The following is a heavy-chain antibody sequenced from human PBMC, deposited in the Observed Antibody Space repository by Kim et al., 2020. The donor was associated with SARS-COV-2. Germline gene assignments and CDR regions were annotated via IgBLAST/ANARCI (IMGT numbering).Heavy chain of an antibody. CDR3: TKDISAGGVDV. CDR1: GFSVNDHA. J-gene: IGHJ6*02. CDR2: IYWNGDRK. V-gene: IGHV3-9*01. D-gene: IGHD6-13*01. Sequence: GGSLRLSCEASGFSVNDHAMHWVRQAPGKGLEWVSGIYWNGDRKDYADSVKGRFITSRDNAKNSLYLQMNSLRSEDTASYYCTKDISAGGVDVWGQGATVTVSS.